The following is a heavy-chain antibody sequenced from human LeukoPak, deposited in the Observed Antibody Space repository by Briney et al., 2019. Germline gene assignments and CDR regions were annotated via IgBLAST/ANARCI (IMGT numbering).Heavy chain of an antibody. Sequence: GGTLGLSCAASGFTFNTYSMIWVRQAPGKGLKWLSSITSGSNHIYDADSVKGRFTISRDNAKDALYLQMDSLRVDDTAVYYCARGISGDKYYNYFMDAWGKGTTVTVSS. CDR2: ITSGSNHI. CDR1: GFTFNTYS. J-gene: IGHJ6*03. CDR3: ARGISGDKYYNYFMDA. D-gene: IGHD7-27*01. V-gene: IGHV3-21*01.